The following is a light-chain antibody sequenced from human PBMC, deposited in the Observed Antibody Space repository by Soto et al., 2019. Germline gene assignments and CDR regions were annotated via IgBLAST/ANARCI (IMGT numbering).Light chain of an antibody. Sequence: DIQMTQSPSSLSASVGDRVTITCRASESIARHLNWYQQKPGKAPKLLIYAASSLQNGVPSRFRGVRSGTDFTLTISNLQPEDVATYYCQQTYSTLSLTFGQGTRLEIK. CDR2: AAS. J-gene: IGKJ5*01. V-gene: IGKV1-39*01. CDR3: QQTYSTLSLT. CDR1: ESIARH.